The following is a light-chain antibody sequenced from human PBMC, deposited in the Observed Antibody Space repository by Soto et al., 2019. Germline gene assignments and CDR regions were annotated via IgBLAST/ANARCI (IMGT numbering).Light chain of an antibody. V-gene: IGKV1-9*01. J-gene: IGKJ5*01. CDR3: QQLFDPPIT. CDR2: AAS. Sequence: DIQMTQSPSSLSSSVGDRVTITCLASQGISSYLAWYRQKPGKAPKLLIYAASTLESGVPSRFSATVSGTEFSLTITSLQAEDFAPYYCQQLFDPPITFGEGTRLEIK. CDR1: QGISSY.